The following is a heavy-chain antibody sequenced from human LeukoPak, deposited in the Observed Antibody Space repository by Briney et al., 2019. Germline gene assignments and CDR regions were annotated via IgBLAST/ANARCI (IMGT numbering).Heavy chain of an antibody. J-gene: IGHJ4*02. V-gene: IGHV4-59*01. CDR3: ARIGSSWENYFQY. Sequence: SETLSLTCTVSGGSISSYYRSWVRQPPGKGLEWIGYIYYSGSTNYNPSFTSRFTISGDTSKNQFYLKLSSVAAADTAVYYCARIGSSWENYFQYWGQGTLGTVS. CDR1: GGSISSYY. D-gene: IGHD6-13*01. CDR2: IYYSGST.